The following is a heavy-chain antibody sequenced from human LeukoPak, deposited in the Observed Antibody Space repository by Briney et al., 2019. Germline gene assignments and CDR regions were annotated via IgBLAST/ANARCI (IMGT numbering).Heavy chain of an antibody. Sequence: GGSLRLSCAASGFTFSSYSMNWVRQAPGKGLEWVSYISRSGSTMDYADSVKGRFTISRDDAKTSLYLQMNSLRAEDTAVYYCARRFDIWGQGTMVTVSS. CDR1: GFTFSSYS. J-gene: IGHJ3*02. CDR2: ISRSGSTM. V-gene: IGHV3-48*04. CDR3: ARRFDI.